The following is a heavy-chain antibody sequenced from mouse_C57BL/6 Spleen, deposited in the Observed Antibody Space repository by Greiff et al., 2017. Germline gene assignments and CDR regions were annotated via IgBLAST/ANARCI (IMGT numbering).Heavy chain of an antibody. D-gene: IGHD3-2*02. CDR2: ILPGGGGT. CDR3: AATAQATSFAY. Sequence: VQLQQSGAELMKPGASVKLSCKATGYKFTGFWIEWVKQRPGHGLEWIGEILPGGGGTKYNEKFKGKATFTADTSSNTAYMQLSSLTTEDSAIYYFAATAQATSFAYWGQGTLVTVSA. V-gene: IGHV1-9*01. J-gene: IGHJ3*01. CDR1: GYKFTGFW.